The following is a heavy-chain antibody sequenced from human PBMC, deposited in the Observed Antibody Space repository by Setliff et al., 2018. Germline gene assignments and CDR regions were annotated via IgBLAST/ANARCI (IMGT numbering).Heavy chain of an antibody. CDR1: GYTFTNYG. CDR3: AISSLSICSGGTCPNAFDV. Sequence: ASVKVSCKTSGYTFTNYGITWVRQAPGQGLEWMGWINNYSFKTNYPQKFLGRVTVTTDTSTGTAYMELRSLRSDDTAVYYCAISSLSICSGGTCPNAFDVWGQGTMVTVSS. D-gene: IGHD2-15*01. V-gene: IGHV1-18*01. J-gene: IGHJ3*01. CDR2: INNYSFKT.